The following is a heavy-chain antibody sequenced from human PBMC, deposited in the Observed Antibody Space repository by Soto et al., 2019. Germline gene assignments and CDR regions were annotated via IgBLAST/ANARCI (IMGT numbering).Heavy chain of an antibody. J-gene: IGHJ3*02. CDR2: INPSGGST. V-gene: IGHV1-46*01. CDR1: GYTFTSYY. D-gene: IGHD3-22*01. CDR3: ASREDYYDSSGYYDAFDI. Sequence: GASVKVSCKASGYTFTSYYMYWVRQAPGQGLEWMGIINPSGGSTSYAQKFQGRVTMTRDTSTSTVYMELSSLRSEDTAVYYCASREDYYDSSGYYDAFDIWGQGTMVTVSS.